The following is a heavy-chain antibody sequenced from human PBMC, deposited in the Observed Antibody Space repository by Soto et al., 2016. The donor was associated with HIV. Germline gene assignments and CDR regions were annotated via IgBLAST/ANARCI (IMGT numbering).Heavy chain of an antibody. Sequence: QVQLVQSGAEVKKPGASVKVSCKASGYTFSGYYMHWVRQAPGQGLEWMGWILPNTGGTKYAQNLQGRVTMTRNTSISTAYMEVTSLRSDDTAVYYCMSYGYWGQGTLVTVSS. J-gene: IGHJ4*02. CDR3: MSYGY. CDR2: ILPNTGGT. D-gene: IGHD3-10*01. CDR1: GYTFSGYY. V-gene: IGHV1-2*02.